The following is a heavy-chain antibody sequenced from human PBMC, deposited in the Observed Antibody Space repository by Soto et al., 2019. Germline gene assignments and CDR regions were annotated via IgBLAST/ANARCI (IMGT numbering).Heavy chain of an antibody. J-gene: IGHJ4*02. CDR2: IRTKANDYAT. D-gene: IGHD4-17*01. Sequence: EVQLVESGGGLVQPGGPLKLSCAASGFTFSGSAMHWVRQTSGKGLEWVGRIRTKANDYATVYSASVKGRFTISRDDSKNTAYLQMSSLRPEDTALYYCTPTVTLRGFDYWGQGTLVTVSS. CDR1: GFTFSGSA. V-gene: IGHV3-73*02. CDR3: TPTVTLRGFDY.